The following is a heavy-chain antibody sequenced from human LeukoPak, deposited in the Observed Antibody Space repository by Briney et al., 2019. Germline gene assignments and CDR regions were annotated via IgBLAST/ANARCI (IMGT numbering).Heavy chain of an antibody. CDR3: ARGGLVAARAFDY. CDR1: GGSISSYY. J-gene: IGHJ4*02. V-gene: IGHV4-59*01. CDR2: IYYSGST. Sequence: SETLSLTCTVSGGSISSYYWSWIRQPPGKGLEWIGYIYYSGSTNYNPSLKSRVTISVDTSKNQFSLKLSSVTAADTAVYYCARGGLVAARAFDYWGQGTLVTVSS. D-gene: IGHD6-6*01.